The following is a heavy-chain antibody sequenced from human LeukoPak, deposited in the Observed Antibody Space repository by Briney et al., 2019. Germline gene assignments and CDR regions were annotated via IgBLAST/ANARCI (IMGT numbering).Heavy chain of an antibody. CDR2: IYPGDSDT. V-gene: IGHV5-51*01. J-gene: IGHJ3*02. D-gene: IGHD3-3*01. Sequence: GESLKISCKGSGYSFTNYWIGWVRQMPGEGLEWMGVIYPGDSDTRYSPSFQGQVTISADKSISTAYLQWSSLKASDTAMYYCARRITIFGVVDAFDIWGQGTMVTVSS. CDR1: GYSFTNYW. CDR3: ARRITIFGVVDAFDI.